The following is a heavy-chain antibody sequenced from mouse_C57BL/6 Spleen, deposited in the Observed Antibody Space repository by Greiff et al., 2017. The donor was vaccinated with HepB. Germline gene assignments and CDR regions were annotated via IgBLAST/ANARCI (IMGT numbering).Heavy chain of an antibody. V-gene: IGHV3-6*01. Sequence: DVKLQESGPGLVKPSQSLSLTCSVTGYSITSGYYWNWIRQFPGNKLEWMGYISYDGSNNYNPSPKNRISITRDTSKNQFFLKFNSVTTEDTATYYGARGGSMGSFYWGQGTSVTVSS. D-gene: IGHD4-1*01. J-gene: IGHJ4*01. CDR3: ARGGSMGSFY. CDR2: ISYDGSN. CDR1: GYSITSGYY.